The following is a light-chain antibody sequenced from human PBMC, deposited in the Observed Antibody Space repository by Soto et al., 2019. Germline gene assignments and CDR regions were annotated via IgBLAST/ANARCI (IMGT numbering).Light chain of an antibody. CDR1: NIGSKS. Sequence: SYVLTQPPSVSVAPGKTATITCGGNNIGSKSVHWYQQKPGQAPVLVIYYDSDRPSEIPDRFSGSNSGNTATLTISRAEAGDEADYYCQVWDSSRDHPYVFGTGTKLTVL. V-gene: IGLV3-21*04. CDR3: QVWDSSRDHPYV. CDR2: YDS. J-gene: IGLJ1*01.